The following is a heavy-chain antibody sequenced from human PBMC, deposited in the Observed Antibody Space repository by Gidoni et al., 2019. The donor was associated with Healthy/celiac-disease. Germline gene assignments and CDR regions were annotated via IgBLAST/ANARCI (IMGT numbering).Heavy chain of an antibody. CDR1: GFSLSNARMG. CDR3: ARIGRIDISGLYDY. D-gene: IGHD1-26*01. CDR2: IFSNDEK. V-gene: IGHV2-26*01. Sequence: QVTLKESGPVLVKPTETLTLTCTVSGFSLSNARMGVSWIRQPPGKALEWLAHIFSNDEKSYSTSLKSRLTISKDTSKSQVVLTMTNMDPVDTATYYCARIGRIDISGLYDYWGQGTLVTVSS. J-gene: IGHJ4*02.